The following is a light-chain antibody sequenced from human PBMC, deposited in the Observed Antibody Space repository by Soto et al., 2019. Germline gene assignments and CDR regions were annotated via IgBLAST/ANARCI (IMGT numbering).Light chain of an antibody. Sequence: DIVLTQFPVTLSLSPGERATLSCRASQSVSSSYLAWYQQKPGQAPRLLIYGASARATGIPDRFSGSGSGTDFTLTITRLEPEDFAIYYCQQYSRSPPTFGRGTKVDI. CDR1: QSVSSSY. J-gene: IGKJ1*01. CDR3: QQYSRSPPT. CDR2: GAS. V-gene: IGKV3-20*01.